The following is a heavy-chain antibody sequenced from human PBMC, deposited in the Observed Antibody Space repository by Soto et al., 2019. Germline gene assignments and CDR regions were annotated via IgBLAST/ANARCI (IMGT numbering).Heavy chain of an antibody. CDR2: IYYTGST. CDR3: AIGGSYGDFFDY. J-gene: IGHJ4*02. Sequence: SETLSLTCTVSGGYMGSNYWTWIRQSPGKGLEWIGYIYYTGSTKYNPSIQSRVTISLDTSQNQFSLRLASVTSADTAVYYCAIGGSYGDFFDYWGQGAQVTVSS. CDR1: GGYMGSNY. V-gene: IGHV4-59*01. D-gene: IGHD4-17*01.